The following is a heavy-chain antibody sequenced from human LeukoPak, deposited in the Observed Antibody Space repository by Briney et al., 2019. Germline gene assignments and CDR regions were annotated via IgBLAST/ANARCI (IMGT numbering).Heavy chain of an antibody. J-gene: IGHJ4*02. Sequence: HPGGSLRLSCAASGFTFDDYAMHWVRQAPGKGLEWVSGISWNSGSIGYADSVKGRFTISRDNAKNSLYLQTNSLRAEDTALYYCAKDGSPGEYGSGSYINYWGQGTLVTVSS. CDR3: AKDGSPGEYGSGSYINY. CDR1: GFTFDDYA. CDR2: ISWNSGSI. V-gene: IGHV3-9*01. D-gene: IGHD3-10*01.